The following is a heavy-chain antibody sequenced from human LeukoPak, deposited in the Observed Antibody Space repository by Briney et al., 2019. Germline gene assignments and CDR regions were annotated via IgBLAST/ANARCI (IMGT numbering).Heavy chain of an antibody. J-gene: IGHJ5*02. CDR1: GFTFGGSA. CDR3: ARGLTAGYNWFDP. Sequence: GGSLRLSCAASGFTFGGSAMHWVRQASGKGLEWVGRIRSKGNSYATAYAASVTGRFTISRDDSKNTAYLQMNSLKTEDTAVYYCARGLTAGYNWFDPWGQGTLVTVSS. V-gene: IGHV3-73*01. CDR2: IRSKGNSYAT. D-gene: IGHD6-13*01.